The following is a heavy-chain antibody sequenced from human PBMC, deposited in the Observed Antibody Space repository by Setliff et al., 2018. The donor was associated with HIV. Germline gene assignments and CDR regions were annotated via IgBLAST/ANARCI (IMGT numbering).Heavy chain of an antibody. CDR3: ARRAYCSSTTCFDN. CDR2: ISGRGSST. J-gene: IGHJ4*02. CDR1: GFTFREKA. V-gene: IGHV3-23*01. D-gene: IGHD2-2*01. Sequence: HPGGSLRLSCVASGFTFREKAMTWVRQPPGKGLEWISGISGRGSSTYYADAARGRFTISRDTSKNTLYLQMNSLRAEDTAVYYCARRAYCSSTTCFDNWGQGTLVTVSS.